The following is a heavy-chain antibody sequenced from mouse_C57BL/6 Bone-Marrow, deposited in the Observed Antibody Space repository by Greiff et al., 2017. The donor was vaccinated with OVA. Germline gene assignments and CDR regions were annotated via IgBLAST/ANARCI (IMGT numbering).Heavy chain of an antibody. CDR3: ARRYYGSFDY. Sequence: EVNVVESGGGLVKPGGSLKLSCAASGFTFSDYGMHWVRQAPEKGLEWVAYISSGSSTIYYADTVKVRFTISRDNAKNTLFLQMTSLRSEDTAMYYCARRYYGSFDYWGQGTTLTVSS. CDR2: ISSGSSTI. V-gene: IGHV5-17*01. D-gene: IGHD1-1*01. J-gene: IGHJ2*01. CDR1: GFTFSDYG.